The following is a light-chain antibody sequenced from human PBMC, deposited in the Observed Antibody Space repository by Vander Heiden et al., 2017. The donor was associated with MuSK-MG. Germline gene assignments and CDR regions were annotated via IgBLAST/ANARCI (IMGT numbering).Light chain of an antibody. Sequence: SYKLTQPPSVSVSPGQTASITCSGDKLGDKFVSWYQQKPGQSPVLVIYQDNKRPSEIPERFSGSNSGNTATLTISGTQALEEADYYCQAWDSNTDHVVFGGGTKLTV. V-gene: IGLV3-1*01. CDR1: KLGDKF. J-gene: IGLJ2*01. CDR3: QAWDSNTDHVV. CDR2: QDN.